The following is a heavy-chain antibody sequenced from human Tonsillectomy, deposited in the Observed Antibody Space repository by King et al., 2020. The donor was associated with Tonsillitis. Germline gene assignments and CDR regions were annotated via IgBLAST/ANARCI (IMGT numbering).Heavy chain of an antibody. J-gene: IGHJ3*02. V-gene: IGHV3-74*01. CDR2: IKNEGSST. Sequence: VQLVESGGGLVQTGGSLRLSCAASGFTFSSYWMHWVRQTPGEGLVWVSRIKNEGSSTSYADTVKGRITISRDRAKNTLYLQMNRLRAGDTATYYCARGKGGAPEVFDIWGQGTKVTVSS. CDR3: ARGKGGAPEVFDI. D-gene: IGHD1-14*01. CDR1: GFTFSSYW.